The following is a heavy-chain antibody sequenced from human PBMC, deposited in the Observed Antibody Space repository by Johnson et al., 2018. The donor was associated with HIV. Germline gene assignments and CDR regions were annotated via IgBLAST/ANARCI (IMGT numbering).Heavy chain of an antibody. CDR1: GFTFDDYT. CDR3: AKGGNGYGGAFDI. D-gene: IGHD1-1*01. V-gene: IGHV3-43*01. J-gene: IGHJ3*02. CDR2: ISWDGGST. Sequence: VQLVESGGGVVQPGGSLRLSCAASGFTFDDYTMHWVRQAPGKGLEWLSLISWDGGSTYYADSVKGRFTISRDNSKNSLYLQMNSLRAEDTALYYCAKGGNGYGGAFDIWGQGTMVTVSS.